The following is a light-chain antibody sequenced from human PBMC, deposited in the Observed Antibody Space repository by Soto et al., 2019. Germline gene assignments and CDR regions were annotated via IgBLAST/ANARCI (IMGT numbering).Light chain of an antibody. J-gene: IGKJ4*01. Sequence: EIVLTQSPATLSLSPGEGATLSCRASQSVSTYLAWYQQKPGQAPRLLIYGASRRAAGIPARFSGSGSGTDFTLTISSLEPEDFAVYYCQQRSDWLTFGGGTKVDI. CDR1: QSVSTY. CDR2: GAS. V-gene: IGKV3-11*01. CDR3: QQRSDWLT.